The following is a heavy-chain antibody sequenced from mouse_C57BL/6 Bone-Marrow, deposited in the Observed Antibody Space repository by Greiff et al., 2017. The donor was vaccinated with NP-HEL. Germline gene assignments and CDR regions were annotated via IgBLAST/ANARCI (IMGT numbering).Heavy chain of an antibody. CDR1: GYAFSSYW. V-gene: IGHV1-80*01. CDR2: IYPGDGDT. D-gene: IGHD1-1*01. CDR3: ARGNYYGSEAY. J-gene: IGHJ3*01. Sequence: VQLQESGAELVKPGASVKISCKASGYAFSSYWMNWVKQRPGKGLEWIGQIYPGDGDTNYNGKFKGKATLTADKSSSTAYMQLSSLTSEDSAVYFCARGNYYGSEAYWGQGTLVTVSA.